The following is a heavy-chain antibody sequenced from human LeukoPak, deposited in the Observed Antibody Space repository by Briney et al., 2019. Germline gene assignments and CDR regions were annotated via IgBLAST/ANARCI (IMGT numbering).Heavy chain of an antibody. J-gene: IGHJ6*03. CDR3: ARDNWNYEYYYYMDV. V-gene: IGHV1-69*13. Sequence: SVKVSCKASGGTFSSYAISWVRQAPGQGLEWMGGIIPIFGTANYAQKFQGRVTITADESTSTAYMELSSLRSEDTAVYYCARDNWNYEYYYYMDVWGKGTTVTVSS. CDR1: GGTFSSYA. CDR2: IIPIFGTA. D-gene: IGHD1-7*01.